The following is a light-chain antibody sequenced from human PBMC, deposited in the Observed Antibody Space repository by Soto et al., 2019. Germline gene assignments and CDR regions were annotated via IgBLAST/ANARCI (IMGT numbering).Light chain of an antibody. CDR2: KAS. CDR3: QHYNSYSEA. V-gene: IGKV1-5*03. Sequence: DIQMTQSPSTVSGSVGDRVTISFRASQTISSWLAWYQQKPGKAPKXLIYKASTLKSGVPSRFSGSGSGTEFTLTISSLQPDDFATYYCQHYNSYSEAFGQGTKVDIK. CDR1: QTISSW. J-gene: IGKJ1*01.